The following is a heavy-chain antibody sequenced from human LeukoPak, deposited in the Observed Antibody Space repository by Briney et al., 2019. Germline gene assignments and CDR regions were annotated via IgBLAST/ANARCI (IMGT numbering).Heavy chain of an antibody. Sequence: KPSETLSLTCTVSGVSISTYYWSWIRQPAGKGLQYIGRIYGTGNTNYNPSLMSRATMSVDTSNNQFSLKLSSVTAADTALYFCARGPGYTGSYSFDDWGQGTLVTVSS. D-gene: IGHD1-26*01. CDR3: ARGPGYTGSYSFDD. CDR2: IYGTGNT. J-gene: IGHJ4*02. V-gene: IGHV4-4*07. CDR1: GVSISTYY.